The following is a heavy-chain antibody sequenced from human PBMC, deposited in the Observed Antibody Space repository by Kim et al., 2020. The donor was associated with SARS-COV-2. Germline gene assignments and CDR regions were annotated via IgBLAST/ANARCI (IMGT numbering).Heavy chain of an antibody. Sequence: GGSLRLSCAASGFTFSSYAMSWVRQAPGKGLEWVSAISGSGGSTYYADSVKGRFTISRDNSKNTLYLQMNSLRAEDTAVYYCAKEAYYYDSSGSYFDYWGQGTLVTVSS. J-gene: IGHJ4*02. CDR3: AKEAYYYDSSGSYFDY. CDR2: ISGSGGST. CDR1: GFTFSSYA. D-gene: IGHD3-22*01. V-gene: IGHV3-23*01.